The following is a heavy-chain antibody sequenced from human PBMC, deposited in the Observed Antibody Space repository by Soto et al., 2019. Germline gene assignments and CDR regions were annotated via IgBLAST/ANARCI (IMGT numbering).Heavy chain of an antibody. D-gene: IGHD2-8*01. V-gene: IGHV3-48*01. CDR2: ISSSSSTI. J-gene: IGHJ3*02. CDR3: ARVDCTNGVCYNAFLGAFDI. Sequence: GGSLRLSCAASGFTFSSYSMNWVRQAPGKGLEWVSYISSSSSTIYYADSVRGRFTISRDNAKNSLYLQMNSLRAEDTAVYYCARVDCTNGVCYNAFLGAFDIWGQGTMVTVSS. CDR1: GFTFSSYS.